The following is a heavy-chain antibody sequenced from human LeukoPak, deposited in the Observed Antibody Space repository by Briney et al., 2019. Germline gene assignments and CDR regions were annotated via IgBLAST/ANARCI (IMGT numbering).Heavy chain of an antibody. Sequence: ASVKVSCKASVYTFTGYYMHWVRQAPGQGLEWMGWINPNSGGTNYAQKFQGRVTMTRDTSISTAYMELSRLRSDDTAVYYCARSESAHYYYDSSGYRFDYWGQGTLVTVSS. J-gene: IGHJ4*02. V-gene: IGHV1-2*02. CDR2: INPNSGGT. CDR1: VYTFTGYY. CDR3: ARSESAHYYYDSSGYRFDY. D-gene: IGHD3-22*01.